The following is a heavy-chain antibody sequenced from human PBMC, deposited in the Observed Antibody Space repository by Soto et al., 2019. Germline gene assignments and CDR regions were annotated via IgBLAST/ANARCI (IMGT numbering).Heavy chain of an antibody. J-gene: IGHJ4*02. CDR1: GGSISSYY. Sequence: QVQLQESGPGLVKPSETLSLTCTVSGGSISSYYWSWIRQPPGKGLEWIGYIYYSGSTNYNPSLKSRVTISVDTSKNQFSLKLSSVTDADTAVYYCASSHFYYGSGSWEMYYFDYWGQGTLVTVSS. CDR3: ASSHFYYGSGSWEMYYFDY. D-gene: IGHD3-10*01. V-gene: IGHV4-59*08. CDR2: IYYSGST.